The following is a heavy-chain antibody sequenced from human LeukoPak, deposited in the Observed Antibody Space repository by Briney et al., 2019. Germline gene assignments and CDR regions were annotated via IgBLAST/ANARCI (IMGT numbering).Heavy chain of an antibody. Sequence: SGGSLRLSCAASGFTFSSYAMSWVRQAPGKGLEWVSAISGSGGSTYYADSVKGRSTISRDNSKNTLYLQMNSLRAEDTAVYYCAKFLWFGELSSYYFDYWGQGTLVTVSS. CDR3: AKFLWFGELSSYYFDY. CDR1: GFTFSSYA. CDR2: ISGSGGST. V-gene: IGHV3-23*01. J-gene: IGHJ4*02. D-gene: IGHD3-10*01.